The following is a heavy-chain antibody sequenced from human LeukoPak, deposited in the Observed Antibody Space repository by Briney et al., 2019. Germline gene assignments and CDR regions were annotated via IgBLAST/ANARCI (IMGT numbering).Heavy chain of an antibody. CDR2: INPSGGST. V-gene: IGHV1-46*01. D-gene: IGHD1-26*01. Sequence: ASVKVSCKASGYTFTSYYMHWVRQAPGQGLEWMGIINPSGGSTSYAQKFQGRVTMTRDMSTSTVYMRLSSLRSEDTAMYYCARAPKWDLPTTPFDSWGQGTLVTVSS. CDR3: ARAPKWDLPTTPFDS. J-gene: IGHJ4*02. CDR1: GYTFTSYY.